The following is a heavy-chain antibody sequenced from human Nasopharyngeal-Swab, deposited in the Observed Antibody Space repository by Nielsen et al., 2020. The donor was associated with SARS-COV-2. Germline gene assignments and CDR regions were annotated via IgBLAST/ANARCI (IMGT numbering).Heavy chain of an antibody. D-gene: IGHD3-10*01. J-gene: IGHJ4*02. Sequence: GESLKISCAASGFTFSSYSMNWVRQAPGKGLEWVSFISSSGSLKYYADSMKGRFTISRDNAKSSLYLQLSSLRAEDTAVYYCARVEEYYYGSGSLSDNWGQGTLVTVSS. V-gene: IGHV3-21*01. CDR2: ISSSGSLK. CDR1: GFTFSSYS. CDR3: ARVEEYYYGSGSLSDN.